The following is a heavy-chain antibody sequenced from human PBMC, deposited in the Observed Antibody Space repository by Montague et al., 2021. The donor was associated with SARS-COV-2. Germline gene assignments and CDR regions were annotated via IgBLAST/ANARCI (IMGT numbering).Heavy chain of an antibody. CDR1: GFTFDDYG. CDR3: ARDYDILTGYYNDHYYYYGMDV. Sequence: SLRLSCAASGFTFDDYGMSWVRQAPGKGLEWVSGINCNGGSTGYADSVKGRFTISRDNAKNSLYLQMNSLRAEDTALYYCARDYDILTGYYNDHYYYYGMDVWGQGTTVTVSS. J-gene: IGHJ6*02. CDR2: INCNGGST. D-gene: IGHD3-9*01. V-gene: IGHV3-20*04.